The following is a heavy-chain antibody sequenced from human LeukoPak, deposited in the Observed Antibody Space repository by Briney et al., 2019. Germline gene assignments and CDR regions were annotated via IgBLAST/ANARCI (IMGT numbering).Heavy chain of an antibody. CDR1: GFTFSSYA. D-gene: IGHD2-2*01. CDR2: ISYDGSNK. CDR3: AREFYCSSTSCYFDYYYGMDV. Sequence: GGSLRLSCAASGFTFSSYAMHWVRQAPGKGLEWVAVISYDGSNKYYADSVKGRFTISRDNSKNTLHLQMNSLRAEDTAVYYCAREFYCSSTSCYFDYYYGMDVWGQGTTVTVSS. J-gene: IGHJ6*02. V-gene: IGHV3-30*04.